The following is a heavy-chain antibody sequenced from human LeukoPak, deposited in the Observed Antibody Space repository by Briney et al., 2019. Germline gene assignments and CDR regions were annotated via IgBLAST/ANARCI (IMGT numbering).Heavy chain of an antibody. CDR2: ISGSGGST. Sequence: GGSLRLSCAASGFTFSNSAMSWVRQAPGKGLEWVSAISGSGGSTYYADSVKGRFTISRDNSKNTLYLQMNSLRAEDTAVYYCAKNYYDSSGYYFAAFDIWGQGTMVTVSS. J-gene: IGHJ3*02. V-gene: IGHV3-23*01. D-gene: IGHD3-22*01. CDR3: AKNYYDSSGYYFAAFDI. CDR1: GFTFSNSA.